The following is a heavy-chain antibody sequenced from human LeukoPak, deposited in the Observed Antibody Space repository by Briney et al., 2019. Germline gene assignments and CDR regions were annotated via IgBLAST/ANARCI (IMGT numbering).Heavy chain of an antibody. J-gene: IGHJ3*02. D-gene: IGHD6-13*01. CDR1: GFTFSSYA. CDR2: ISYDGSNK. Sequence: GGSLRLSCAASGFTFSSYAMHWVRQAPGKGLEWVAVISYDGSNKYYADSVKGRFTISRDNSKNTLYLQMNSLRAEDTAVYYCARLEPFIAAAGTGAFDIWGQGTMVTVSS. V-gene: IGHV3-30-3*01. CDR3: ARLEPFIAAAGTGAFDI.